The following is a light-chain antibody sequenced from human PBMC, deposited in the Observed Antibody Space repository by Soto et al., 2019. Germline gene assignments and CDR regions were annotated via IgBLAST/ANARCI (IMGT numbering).Light chain of an antibody. CDR1: SSDVGVYNY. Sequence: QYALTQPRSVSGSPGQSVTISCTGTSSDVGVYNYVSWYQQHPGKAPQLVIYDVIKRPSGVPYRFSGSKSGNTASLTISGLQAEDEADYYCCSYAGSSLWVFGGGTKLTVL. J-gene: IGLJ3*02. V-gene: IGLV2-11*01. CDR3: CSYAGSSLWV. CDR2: DVI.